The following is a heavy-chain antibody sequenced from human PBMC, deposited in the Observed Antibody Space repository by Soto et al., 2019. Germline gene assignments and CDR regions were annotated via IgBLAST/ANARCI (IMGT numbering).Heavy chain of an antibody. CDR1: GFTFSSYA. CDR2: ISYDGSNK. Sequence: QVQLVESGGGVVQPGRSLRLSCAASGFTFSSYAMHWVRQAPGKGLEWVAVISYDGSNKYYADSVKGRFTISRDNSKNPQYLQMNSLSAEDTAVYYCAKDRFMVRGVIQQGGGYYYGMDVWGQGTTVTGCS. D-gene: IGHD3-10*01. V-gene: IGHV3-30*14. CDR3: AKDRFMVRGVIQQGGGYYYGMDV. J-gene: IGHJ6*02.